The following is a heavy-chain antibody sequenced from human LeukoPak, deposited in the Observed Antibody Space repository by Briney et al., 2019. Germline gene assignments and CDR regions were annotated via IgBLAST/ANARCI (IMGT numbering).Heavy chain of an antibody. V-gene: IGHV3-7*01. CDR2: IKKDGSDK. D-gene: IGHD6-19*01. CDR1: GFTFSSYW. J-gene: IGHJ4*02. Sequence: GGSLRLSCAASGFTFSSYWMSWVRQAPGKGLEWVANIKKDGSDKNYLGSVKGRFTISRDNAKNSLYVQMNSLRVEDTAVYYCVAGSGWRFDYWGQGTLVTVSS. CDR3: VAGSGWRFDY.